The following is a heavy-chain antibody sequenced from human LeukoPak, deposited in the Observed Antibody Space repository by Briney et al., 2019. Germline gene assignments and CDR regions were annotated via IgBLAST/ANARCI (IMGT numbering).Heavy chain of an antibody. CDR3: ARGETQSGY. V-gene: IGHV4-34*01. D-gene: IGHD4-23*01. CDR1: GVSFSGYY. CDR2: INHSGST. Sequence: SETLSLTCAVYGVSFSGYYWSWIRQPPGKGLEWIGEINHSGSTNYNPSLKSRVTISVDTSKNQFSLKLSSVTAADTAVYYFARGETQSGYWGQGTLVTVSA. J-gene: IGHJ4*02.